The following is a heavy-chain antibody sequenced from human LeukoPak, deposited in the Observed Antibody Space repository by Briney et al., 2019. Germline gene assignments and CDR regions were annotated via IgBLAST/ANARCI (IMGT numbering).Heavy chain of an antibody. Sequence: PSETLSLTCAVYGGSFSGYYWSWIRQPPGKGLEWIGEINHSGSTNYNPSLKSRVTISVDTSKNQFSLKLSSVTAADTAVYYCARGRGGDCYYEYFQHWGQGTLVTVSS. D-gene: IGHD2-21*02. CDR1: GGSFSGYY. J-gene: IGHJ1*01. CDR2: INHSGST. V-gene: IGHV4-34*01. CDR3: ARGRGGDCYYEYFQH.